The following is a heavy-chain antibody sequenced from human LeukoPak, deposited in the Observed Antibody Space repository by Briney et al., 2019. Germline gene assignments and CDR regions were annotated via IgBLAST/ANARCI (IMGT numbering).Heavy chain of an antibody. V-gene: IGHV3-23*01. CDR2: ISGSGGST. CDR3: ARDGVEFYNWFDP. CDR1: GFTFSSYA. Sequence: GGSLRLSCAASGFTFSSYAMSWVRQAPGKGLEWVSAISGSGGSTYYADSVKGRFTISRDNAKYTLYLQMNSLRAEDTAVYYCARDGVEFYNWFDPWGQGTLVTVSS. D-gene: IGHD2-21*01. J-gene: IGHJ5*02.